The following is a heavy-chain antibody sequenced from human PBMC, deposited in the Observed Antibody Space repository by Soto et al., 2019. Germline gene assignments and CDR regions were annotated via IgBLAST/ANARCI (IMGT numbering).Heavy chain of an antibody. V-gene: IGHV3-11*01. CDR2: ISISGSTI. CDR1: GFTFSDYY. J-gene: IGHJ5*02. D-gene: IGHD6-6*01. CDR3: ARRGPVLTSIAARA. Sequence: GGSLRLSCAASGFTFSDYYISWIRQAPGKGLEWVSYISISGSTIYYADSVKGRFTISRDNAKNSLYLQMNSLRAEDTAVYYCARRGPVLTSIAARAWGQGTLVTVSS.